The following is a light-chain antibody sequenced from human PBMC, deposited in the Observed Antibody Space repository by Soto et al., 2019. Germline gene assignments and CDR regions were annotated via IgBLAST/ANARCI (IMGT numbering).Light chain of an antibody. CDR2: AAS. J-gene: IGKJ4*01. V-gene: IGKV1-39*01. CDR3: QQNYSTPLA. Sequence: IQMTHSPFSLSASVCYRVTITFLASQSISRDLNWYQQKPGKAPNLLIYAASTLESGVPSRFSGSGSGTDFTLTISSLQLEDFATYYCQQNYSTPLAFGGGTKVDIK. CDR1: QSISRD.